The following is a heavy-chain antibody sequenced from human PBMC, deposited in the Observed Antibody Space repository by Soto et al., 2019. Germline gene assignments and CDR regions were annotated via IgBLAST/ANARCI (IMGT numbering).Heavy chain of an antibody. V-gene: IGHV3-48*03. CDR3: ARDRRGYSDGFDY. Sequence: GGSLRLSCAASGFTFSSYEMNWVRQAPGQGLEWVSYISSSGSTIYYADSVKGRFTISRDNAKNSLYLQMNSLRAEDTAGYYWARDRRGYSDGFDYWGQGTLVTVSS. CDR1: GFTFSSYE. D-gene: IGHD5-18*01. CDR2: ISSSGSTI. J-gene: IGHJ4*02.